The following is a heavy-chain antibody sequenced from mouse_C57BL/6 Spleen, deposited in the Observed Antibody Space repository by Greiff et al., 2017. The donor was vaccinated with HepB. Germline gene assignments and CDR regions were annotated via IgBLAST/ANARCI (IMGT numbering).Heavy chain of an antibody. CDR3: ARSITTARRGFDY. CDR1: GYTFTSYW. V-gene: IGHV1-69*01. D-gene: IGHD1-2*01. CDR2: IDPSDSYT. Sequence: QVQLQQPGAELVMPGASVKLSCKASGYTFTSYWMHWVKQRPGQGLEWIGEIDPSDSYTNYNQKFKGKSTLTVDKSSSTAYMQLSSLTSEDSAVYYCARSITTARRGFDYWGQGTTLTVSS. J-gene: IGHJ2*01.